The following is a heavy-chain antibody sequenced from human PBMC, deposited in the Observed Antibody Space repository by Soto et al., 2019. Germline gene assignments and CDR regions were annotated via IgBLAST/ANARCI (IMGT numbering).Heavy chain of an antibody. Sequence: ASVKVSCKASGYTFTSYYMHWVRQAPGQGLEWMGIINPSGGSTSYAQKFQGRVTMTRDTSTSTVYMELSSLRSEDTAVYYCASERSYYYDSSGYKLEAGYWGQGTLVTVSS. CDR3: ASERSYYYDSSGYKLEAGY. J-gene: IGHJ4*02. D-gene: IGHD3-22*01. CDR2: INPSGGST. V-gene: IGHV1-46*01. CDR1: GYTFTSYY.